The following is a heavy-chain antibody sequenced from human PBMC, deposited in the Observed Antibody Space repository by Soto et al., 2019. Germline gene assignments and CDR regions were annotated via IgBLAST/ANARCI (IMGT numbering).Heavy chain of an antibody. CDR3: ARTPLDPLRYFDWLLCYFDY. J-gene: IGHJ4*02. D-gene: IGHD3-9*01. CDR2: INTYTGNT. CDR1: GYTFSTYD. Sequence: ASVKVSCKDFGYTFSTYDISWVRPAPGQAPEWGGWINTYTGNTKYAQKPQGRITVTTDTSASTAYMELKSLRSDDTAMYYCARTPLDPLRYFDWLLCYFDYWGQGSLVTVSS. V-gene: IGHV1-18*04.